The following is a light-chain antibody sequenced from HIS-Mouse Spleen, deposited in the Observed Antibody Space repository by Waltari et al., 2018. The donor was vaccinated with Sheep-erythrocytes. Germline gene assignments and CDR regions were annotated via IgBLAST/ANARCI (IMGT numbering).Light chain of an antibody. J-gene: IGLJ1*01. V-gene: IGLV2-11*01. CDR1: SSHVCCFNY. Sequence: QSALTQPRSVSGSPGQSVTNSCTGTSSHVCCFNYVSWYQQHPGKAPKLMIYDVSKRPSGVPDRFSGSKSGNTASLTISGLQAEDEADYYCCSYAGSYNHVFATGTKVTVL. CDR2: DVS. CDR3: CSYAGSYNHV.